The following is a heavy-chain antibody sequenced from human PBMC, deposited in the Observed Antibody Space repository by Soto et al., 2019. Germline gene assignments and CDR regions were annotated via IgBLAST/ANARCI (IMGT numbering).Heavy chain of an antibody. CDR2: IYYSGST. J-gene: IGHJ6*02. Sequence: SETLSLTCTFSCGSISSGGYYWSWIRQHPGKGLEWIGYIYYSGSTYYNPSLKSRVTISVDTSKNQFSLKLSSVTAADTAVYYCARDRIVVVDYYYYGMDVWGQGTTVTVSS. CDR3: ARDRIVVVDYYYYGMDV. D-gene: IGHD2-21*01. CDR1: CGSISSGGYY. V-gene: IGHV4-31*03.